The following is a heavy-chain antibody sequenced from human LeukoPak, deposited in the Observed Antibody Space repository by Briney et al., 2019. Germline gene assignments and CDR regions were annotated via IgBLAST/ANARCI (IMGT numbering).Heavy chain of an antibody. Sequence: SETLSLTCTVSGGSISSSSYYWGWIRQPPGTGLEWIGSIYYSGSTYYNPSLKSRVTISVDTSKNQFSLKLSSVTAADTAVYYCARRHYYDSSGYLSFDYWGQGTLVTVSS. V-gene: IGHV4-39*01. CDR3: ARRHYYDSSGYLSFDY. J-gene: IGHJ4*02. CDR2: IYYSGST. D-gene: IGHD3-22*01. CDR1: GGSISSSSYY.